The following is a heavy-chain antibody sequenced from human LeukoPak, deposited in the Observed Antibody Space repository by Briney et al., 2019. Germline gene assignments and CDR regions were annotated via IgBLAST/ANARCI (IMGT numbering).Heavy chain of an antibody. Sequence: SETLSLTCTVSGGSISSSIHYWGWIRQPPGKGLEWIGEINHSGSTNYNPSLKSRVTISVDTSKNQFSLKLSSVTAADTAVYYCARSYWWLRFAWFDPWGQGTLVTVSS. CDR1: GGSISSSIHY. J-gene: IGHJ5*02. V-gene: IGHV4-39*07. CDR3: ARSYWWLRFAWFDP. CDR2: INHSGST. D-gene: IGHD5-12*01.